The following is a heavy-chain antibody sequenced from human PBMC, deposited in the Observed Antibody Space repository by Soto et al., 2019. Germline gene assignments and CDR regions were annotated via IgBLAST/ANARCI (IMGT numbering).Heavy chain of an antibody. CDR2: ISTSSGYR. CDR1: GFHFSSYR. J-gene: IGHJ5*02. Sequence: PGGSLRLSCATSGFHFSSYRMSWVRQAPGKGLEWVSSISTSSGYRYYADSVKGRFTISRDNAKKSLYLQMNSLRAEDTAVYYCARDLHDYVSFRFDPWGQGTLVTVSS. D-gene: IGHD3-16*01. V-gene: IGHV3-21*01. CDR3: ARDLHDYVSFRFDP.